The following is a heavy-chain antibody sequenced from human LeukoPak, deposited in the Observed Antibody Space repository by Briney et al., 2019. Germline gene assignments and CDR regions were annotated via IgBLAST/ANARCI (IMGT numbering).Heavy chain of an antibody. CDR2: IHYSGSA. J-gene: IGHJ4*02. V-gene: IGHV4-34*01. CDR1: GGSFSGYY. CDR3: ARGQWFRAF. D-gene: IGHD3-10*01. Sequence: SETLSLTCAVYGGSFSGYYWSWIRQPPGKGLEWIGEIHYSGSATYNPSLKSRVTISVDTSKNQFSLKMNSVTAADTAVYYCARGQWFRAFWSRGTPVTVSS.